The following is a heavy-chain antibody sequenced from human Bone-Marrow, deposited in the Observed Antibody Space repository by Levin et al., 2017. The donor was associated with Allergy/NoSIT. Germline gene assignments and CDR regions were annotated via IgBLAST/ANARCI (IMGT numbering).Heavy chain of an antibody. CDR1: GFTFSNAW. CDR2: IRSKTHGGTT. J-gene: IGHJ3*01. D-gene: IGHD1-26*01. CDR3: ATDAIVGAPLNAFDV. V-gene: IGHV3-15*01. Sequence: ETLSLTCAASGFTFSNAWMNWVRQAPGKGLEWVGRIRSKTHGGTTEYAAPVKGRFTISRDDSKDTLYLQMNSLEIEDTALYYCATDAIVGAPLNAFDVWGQGTMVTVSS.